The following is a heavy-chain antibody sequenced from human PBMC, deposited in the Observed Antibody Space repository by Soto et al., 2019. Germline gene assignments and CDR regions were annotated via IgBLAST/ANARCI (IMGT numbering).Heavy chain of an antibody. CDR1: GFTFSDHV. CDR3: AEPRRYSSGAYFDP. CDR2: ISNDAGRT. V-gene: IGHV3-23*01. Sequence: EVQLFESGGGVVQPGGSLSLSCAASGFTFSDHVMTWVRHAPGKRLGWVSSISNDAGRTFYADSGKGLFTVSRDRSTNTHSQKITPLSAEATAVYFCAEPRRYSSGAYFDPWGQGTLVTVSS. J-gene: IGHJ4*02. D-gene: IGHD6-19*01.